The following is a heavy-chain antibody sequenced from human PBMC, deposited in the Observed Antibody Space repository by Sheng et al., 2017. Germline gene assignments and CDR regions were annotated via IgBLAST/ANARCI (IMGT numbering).Heavy chain of an antibody. CDR1: GFTFSSYW. V-gene: IGHV3-7*01. Sequence: EVQLVESGGGLVQPGGSLRLSCAASGFTFSSYWMSWVRQAPGKGLEWVANIKQDGSEKYYVDSVKGRFTISRDNAKNSLYLQMNSLRAEDTAVYYCARLDGGKLPYYFDYWGQGTLVTVSS. D-gene: IGHD2-15*01. CDR2: IKQDGSEK. CDR3: ARLDGGKLPYYFDY. J-gene: IGHJ4*02.